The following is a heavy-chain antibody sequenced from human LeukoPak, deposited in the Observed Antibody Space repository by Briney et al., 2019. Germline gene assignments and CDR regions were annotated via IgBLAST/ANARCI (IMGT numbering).Heavy chain of an antibody. CDR2: ISRSGDGT. D-gene: IGHD6-19*01. CDR1: GLTPSSCG. J-gene: IGHJ4*02. CDR3: AARPTSAAVAPSDF. Sequence: GGSLRLSCAASGLTPSSCGMSWVRQAPGKGLEWVSAISRSGDGTYYADSVKGRFTISRDNSKSMLYLEMNSLRAEDTATYYCAARPTSAAVAPSDFWGQGTLVTVSS. V-gene: IGHV3-23*01.